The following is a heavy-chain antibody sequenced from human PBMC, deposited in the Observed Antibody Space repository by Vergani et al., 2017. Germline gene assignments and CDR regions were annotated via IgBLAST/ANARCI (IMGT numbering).Heavy chain of an antibody. CDR2: MNPNSGNT. CDR3: ARGLNGFWRLSYYYYMDV. J-gene: IGHJ6*03. CDR1: GYTFTSYD. D-gene: IGHD3-3*01. V-gene: IGHV1-8*01. Sequence: QVQLVQSGAEVKKPGASVKVSCKASGYTFTSYDINWVRQATGQGLEWMGWMNPNSGNTGYAQKFQGRVTMTRNTSKSTTYMELSSLRSEDTAVYYCARGLNGFWRLSYYYYMDVWGKGTTVTVSS.